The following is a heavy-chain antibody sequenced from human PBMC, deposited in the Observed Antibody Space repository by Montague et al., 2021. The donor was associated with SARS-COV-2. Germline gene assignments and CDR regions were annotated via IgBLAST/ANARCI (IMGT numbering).Heavy chain of an antibody. Sequence: TLSLTCTVSGGSISSGGYYWSWIRQHPGKGLEWIGYIYYSGSTYYXXXLKSRVTIPVDTSKNQFSLKLSSVTAADTAVYYCARVQGITMIVVVIGAFDIWGQGTMVTVSS. CDR1: GGSISSGGYY. J-gene: IGHJ3*02. CDR2: IYYSGST. D-gene: IGHD3-22*01. V-gene: IGHV4-31*03. CDR3: ARVQGITMIVVVIGAFDI.